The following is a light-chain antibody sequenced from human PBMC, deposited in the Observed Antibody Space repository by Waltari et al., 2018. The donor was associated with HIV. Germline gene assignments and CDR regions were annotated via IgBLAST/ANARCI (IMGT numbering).Light chain of an antibody. CDR3: AAWDDSLNGVV. Sequence: QSVLTQPPSVSEAPRQRVTISGSGSSSNIGNTAVNWYQQLPGKPPKLLIYYDDLLASGVSDRFSGSKAGTSASLAISGLQSEDESDYYCAAWDDSLNGVVFGGGTKLTVL. V-gene: IGLV1-36*01. CDR1: SSNIGNTA. J-gene: IGLJ2*01. CDR2: YDD.